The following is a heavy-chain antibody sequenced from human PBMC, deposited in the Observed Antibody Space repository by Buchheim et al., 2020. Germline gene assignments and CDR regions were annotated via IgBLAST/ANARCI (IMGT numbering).Heavy chain of an antibody. D-gene: IGHD3-10*01. CDR2: IDSDGGTT. CDR3: ARGGSQHALDV. Sequence: EVQLVESGGGLVQPGGSLRLSCAASGFIINDYWMYWVRQAPGKGLVWVSQIDSDGGTTTYADSMKGRFTISRDNAKNTLSLQMNSLRVEDTAGYYCARGGSQHALDVWGQGTT. J-gene: IGHJ6*02. CDR1: GFIINDYW. V-gene: IGHV3-74*03.